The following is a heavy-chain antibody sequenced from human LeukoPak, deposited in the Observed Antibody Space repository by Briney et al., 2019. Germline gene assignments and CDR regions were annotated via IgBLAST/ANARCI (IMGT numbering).Heavy chain of an antibody. CDR1: GFTFSDYY. V-gene: IGHV3-11*01. J-gene: IGHJ6*02. CDR3: ARGKRTMDV. CDR2: MSSSGSGI. Sequence: GGSLRPSCVASGFTFSDYYMTWIRQAPGRGLEWVSYMSSSGSGIYYTESVKGRFTISRDNTNNSLFLQMNSLRAEDTAVYYCARGKRTMDVWGQGTTVIVS.